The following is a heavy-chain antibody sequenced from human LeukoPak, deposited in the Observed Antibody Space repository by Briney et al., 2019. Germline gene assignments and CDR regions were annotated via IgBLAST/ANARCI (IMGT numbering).Heavy chain of an antibody. J-gene: IGHJ4*02. D-gene: IGHD5-24*01. CDR1: GFTFSSYS. CDR3: ARRRDGYNSGGFDY. V-gene: IGHV3-48*02. CDR2: ISSSSSTI. Sequence: PGGSLRLSCAASGFTFSSYSMNWVRQAPGKGLEWVSYISSSSSTIYYAVSVKGRFTISRDNAKNSLYLQMNSLRDEDTAVYYCARRRDGYNSGGFDYWGQGTLVTVSS.